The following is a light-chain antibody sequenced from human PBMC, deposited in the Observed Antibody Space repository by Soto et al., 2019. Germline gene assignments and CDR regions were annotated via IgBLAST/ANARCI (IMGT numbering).Light chain of an antibody. V-gene: IGKV1-39*01. Sequence: IQMTQSPSSLSASVGGRVPINCRASQNINSYVNWYQHRPGKAPKILVFRASNLQSGVPSRFSGSGSGTDFTLAISSLQSEDFATYFCQQSYTTLWTFGQGTKVDIK. CDR2: RAS. J-gene: IGKJ1*01. CDR1: QNINSY. CDR3: QQSYTTLWT.